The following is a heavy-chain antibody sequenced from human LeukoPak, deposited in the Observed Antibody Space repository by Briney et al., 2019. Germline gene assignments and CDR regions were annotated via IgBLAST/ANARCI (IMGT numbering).Heavy chain of an antibody. D-gene: IGHD3-22*01. J-gene: IGHJ4*02. Sequence: GGSLRLSCAASGFTFSSYAMSWVRQAPGKGLEWVSAISGSGGSTYYADSVKGRFTISRDNSKNTLYLQMNSLRAEDTAVYYCAKTQYYYDSSGYYHLIDYWGQGTLDTVSS. V-gene: IGHV3-23*01. CDR3: AKTQYYYDSSGYYHLIDY. CDR1: GFTFSSYA. CDR2: ISGSGGST.